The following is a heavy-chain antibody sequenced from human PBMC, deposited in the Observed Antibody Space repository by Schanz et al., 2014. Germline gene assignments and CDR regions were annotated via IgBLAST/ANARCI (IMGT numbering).Heavy chain of an antibody. CDR3: ARRRWDTLYVGYYFDY. J-gene: IGHJ4*02. CDR2: ISGSATTI. D-gene: IGHD1-26*01. V-gene: IGHV3-11*01. Sequence: QVQLVESGGGLVKPGGSLRLSCAASGFTFSDYYMSWIRQAPGKGLEWVSYISGSATTIYYADSVKGRFTISRDNAKNSLYLQMHSLSPEDAAVDYCARRRWDTLYVGYYFDYWGQGTLVTVSS. CDR1: GFTFSDYY.